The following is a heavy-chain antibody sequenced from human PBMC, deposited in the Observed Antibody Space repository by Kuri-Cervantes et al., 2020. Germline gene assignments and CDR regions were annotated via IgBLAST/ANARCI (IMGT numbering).Heavy chain of an antibody. CDR1: GYTFTGYY. CDR3: ARDVDVVVPAAIGGMDV. D-gene: IGHD2-2*02. CDR2: INPNSGGT. Sequence: ASVKVSCKASGYTFTGYYMHWVRQAPGQGLERMGWINPNSGGTNYAQKFQGRVTMTRDTPISTAYMELSRLRSDDTAVYYCARDVDVVVPAAIGGMDVWGQGTTVTVSS. V-gene: IGHV1-2*02. J-gene: IGHJ6*02.